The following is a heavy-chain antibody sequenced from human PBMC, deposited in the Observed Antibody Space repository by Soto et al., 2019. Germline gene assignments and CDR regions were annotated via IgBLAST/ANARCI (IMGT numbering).Heavy chain of an antibody. CDR1: GGSFSGYY. Sequence: QVRLQQWGAGLLKPSETLSLTCAVYGGSFSGYYWSWIRQPPGKGLEWIGEINHSGSTNYNPSLKSRVTISVDTSKNQFSLKLSSVTAADTAVYYCARISRYSSSDYWGQGTLVTVSS. D-gene: IGHD6-6*01. CDR2: INHSGST. J-gene: IGHJ4*02. V-gene: IGHV4-34*01. CDR3: ARISRYSSSDY.